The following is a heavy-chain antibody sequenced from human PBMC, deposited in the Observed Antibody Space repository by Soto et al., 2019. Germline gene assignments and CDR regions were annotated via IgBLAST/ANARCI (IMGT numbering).Heavy chain of an antibody. J-gene: IGHJ6*03. D-gene: IGHD2-15*01. CDR1: GGSFSGYY. Sequence: SETVSLSCAVYGGSFSGYYWSWIRQPPGKGLEWIGEINHSGSTNYNPSLKSRVTISVDTSKNQFSLKLSSVTAADTAVYYCARVGCSGGSCYRYYYYYMDVWGKGTTVTVSS. V-gene: IGHV4-34*01. CDR3: ARVGCSGGSCYRYYYYYMDV. CDR2: INHSGST.